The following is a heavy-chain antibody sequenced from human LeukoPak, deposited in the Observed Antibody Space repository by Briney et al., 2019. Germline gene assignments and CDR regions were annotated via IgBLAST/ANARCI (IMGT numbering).Heavy chain of an antibody. CDR3: AKGGLPDNYGDSTNWFDP. CDR2: IRYDGGNK. D-gene: IGHD4-17*01. V-gene: IGHV3-30*02. J-gene: IGHJ5*02. CDR1: GFTFSSYG. Sequence: PGGSLRLSCAASGFTFSSYGMHWVRQAPGKGLEWVAFIRYDGGNKYYADSVKGRFTISRDNSKNTLYLQMNSLRAEDTAVYYCAKGGLPDNYGDSTNWFDPWGQGTLVTVSS.